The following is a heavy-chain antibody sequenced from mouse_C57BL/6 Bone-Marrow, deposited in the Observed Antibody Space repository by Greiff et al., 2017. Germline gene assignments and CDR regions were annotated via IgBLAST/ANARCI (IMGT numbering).Heavy chain of an antibody. CDR3: ASPFYYYGSSYYAMDY. CDR1: GFTFSDYY. D-gene: IGHD1-1*01. Sequence: EVMLVESGGGLVQPGGSLKLSCAASGFTFSDYYMYWVRQTPEKRLEWVAYISNGGGSTYYPDTVKGRFTISRDNAKNTLYLQMSRLKSEDTAMYYCASPFYYYGSSYYAMDYWGQGTSVTVSS. V-gene: IGHV5-12*01. CDR2: ISNGGGST. J-gene: IGHJ4*01.